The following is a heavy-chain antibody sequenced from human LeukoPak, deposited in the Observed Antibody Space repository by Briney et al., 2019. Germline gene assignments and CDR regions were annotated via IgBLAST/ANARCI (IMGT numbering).Heavy chain of an antibody. CDR1: GFTFSNYD. V-gene: IGHV3-30*18. CDR3: AKGFRFGELLSYFDY. D-gene: IGHD3-10*01. Sequence: GGSLRLSCAASGFTFSNYDIHWVRHAPGKGLEWVALISYDGNNKYYADSVKGRFTIRRDNSKNTLYLQMNSLRAEDTAVYYCAKGFRFGELLSYFDYWGQGTLVTVSS. J-gene: IGHJ4*02. CDR2: ISYDGNNK.